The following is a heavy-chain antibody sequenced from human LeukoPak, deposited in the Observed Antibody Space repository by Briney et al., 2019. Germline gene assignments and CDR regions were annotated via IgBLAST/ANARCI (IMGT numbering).Heavy chain of an antibody. J-gene: IGHJ4*02. CDR3: ARQRGSGCLDY. CDR1: GFTFSSYA. CDR2: IKQDGSET. V-gene: IGHV3-7*01. Sequence: GVSLRLSCAASGFTFSSYAMSWVRQAPGKGLEWVANIKQDGSETYYVDSVKGRFTISRDNAKNSLSLQMNSLRAEDTAVYYCARQRGSGCLDYWGQGTLVTVSS. D-gene: IGHD6-19*01.